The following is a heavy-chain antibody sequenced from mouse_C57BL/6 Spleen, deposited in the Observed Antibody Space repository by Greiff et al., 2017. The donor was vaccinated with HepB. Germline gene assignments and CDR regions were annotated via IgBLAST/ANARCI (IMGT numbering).Heavy chain of an antibody. D-gene: IGHD1-1*01. CDR1: GYTFTDYE. Sequence: VQLQESGAELVRPGASVTLSCKASGYTFTDYEMHWVKQTPVHGLEWIGAIDPETGGTAYNQKFKGKAILTADKSSSTAYMELRSLTSEDSAVYYCTRLITTVEGDYWGQGTTLTVSS. CDR2: IDPETGGT. CDR3: TRLITTVEGDY. V-gene: IGHV1-15*01. J-gene: IGHJ2*01.